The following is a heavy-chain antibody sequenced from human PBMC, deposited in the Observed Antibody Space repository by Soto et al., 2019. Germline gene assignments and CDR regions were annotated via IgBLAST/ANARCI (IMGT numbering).Heavy chain of an antibody. D-gene: IGHD3-10*01. J-gene: IGHJ6*02. CDR1: GYTFTSYG. V-gene: IGHV1-18*01. CDR2: IRAYNGNT. Sequence: QVQLVQSGAEVKKPGASVKVSCKASGYTFTSYGISWVRQAPGQGLEWMGWIRAYNGNTNYAQNLQGRVTMTTDTSTSTGYMELRSLRSDDTAVYYCASSWFGESPRDYYYYGMDVWGQGTTVTVSS. CDR3: ASSWFGESPRDYYYYGMDV.